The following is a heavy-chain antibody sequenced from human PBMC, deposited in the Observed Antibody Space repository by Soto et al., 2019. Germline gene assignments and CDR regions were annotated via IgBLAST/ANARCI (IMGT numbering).Heavy chain of an antibody. V-gene: IGHV3-48*01. J-gene: IGHJ3*02. Sequence: GGSLRLSCAASGFTFSSYSMNWVRQAPGKGLEWVSYISSSSSTIYYADSVKGRFTISRDNAKNSLYLQMNSLRAEDTAVYYCARAQDSSLAAFDIWGQGTMVTVSS. CDR2: ISSSSSTI. CDR1: GFTFSSYS. D-gene: IGHD6-19*01. CDR3: ARAQDSSLAAFDI.